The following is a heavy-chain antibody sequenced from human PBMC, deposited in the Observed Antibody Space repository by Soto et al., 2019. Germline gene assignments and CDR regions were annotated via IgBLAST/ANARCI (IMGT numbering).Heavy chain of an antibody. J-gene: IGHJ4*02. D-gene: IGHD3-3*01. CDR2: IYYSGST. V-gene: IGHV4-39*01. CDR1: GGSISSSSYY. CDR3: ASNGVYDFWSGYYL. Sequence: QLQLQESGPGLVKPSETLSLTCTVSGGSISSSSYYWGWIRQPPGKGLEWIGSIYYSGSTYYNPSLKSRVTISVDTSKNQFSLKLSSVTAADTAVYYCASNGVYDFWSGYYLGGQGTLVTFSS.